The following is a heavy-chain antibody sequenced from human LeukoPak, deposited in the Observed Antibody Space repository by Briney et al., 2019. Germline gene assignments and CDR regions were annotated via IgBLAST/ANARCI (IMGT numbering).Heavy chain of an antibody. D-gene: IGHD6-6*01. V-gene: IGHV4-4*09. Sequence: SKTLSLTCTVSGGSISSYYWSWIRQPPGKGLEWIGYIYTSGSTNYNPSLKSRVTISVDTSKNQFSLKLSSVAAADTAVYYCAAGIAARPWYWGQGTLVTVSS. CDR1: GGSISSYY. CDR2: IYTSGST. J-gene: IGHJ4*02. CDR3: AAGIAARPWY.